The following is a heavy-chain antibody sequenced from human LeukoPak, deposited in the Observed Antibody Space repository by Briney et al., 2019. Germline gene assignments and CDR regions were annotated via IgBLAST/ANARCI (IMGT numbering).Heavy chain of an antibody. Sequence: PSQTLSLTCTVSGGSISSGGYYWSWIRQHPGKGLEWIGYIYYSGSTYYNPSPKSRVTISVDTSKNQFSLKLSSVTAADTAVYCCARVVGTMVRGVGNWFDPWGQGTLVTVSS. D-gene: IGHD3-10*01. V-gene: IGHV4-31*03. J-gene: IGHJ5*02. CDR2: IYYSGST. CDR1: GGSISSGGYY. CDR3: ARVVGTMVRGVGNWFDP.